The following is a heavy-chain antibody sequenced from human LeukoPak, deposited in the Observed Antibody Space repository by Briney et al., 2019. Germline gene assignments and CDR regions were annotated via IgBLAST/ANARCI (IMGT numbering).Heavy chain of an antibody. V-gene: IGHV3-7*01. D-gene: IGHD2-2*01. CDR1: GFSFSNFW. CDR3: ARTLVEVPGHSDLFDF. CDR2: MNPDGSAT. J-gene: IGHJ4*02. Sequence: GGSLRLSCGASGFSFSNFWMSWIRQAPGKGLERVADMNPDGSATYYLDSVKGRFTISRDNAKTSVYLQMNSLRPDDTAVYYCARTLVEVPGHSDLFDFWGQGTLVTVSS.